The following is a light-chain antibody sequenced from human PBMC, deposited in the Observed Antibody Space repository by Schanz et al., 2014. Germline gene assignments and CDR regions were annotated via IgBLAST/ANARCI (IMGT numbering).Light chain of an antibody. Sequence: EIVMTQSPATLSVSPGERATLSCRASQSVNSNLAWYQQKPGLPPRLLIYGASTRATDIPARFTGSGAGTEFTLTISSLQSEDFAVYYCQQRGTFGQGTKVEIK. J-gene: IGKJ1*01. CDR1: QSVNSN. CDR2: GAS. V-gene: IGKV3-15*01. CDR3: QQRGT.